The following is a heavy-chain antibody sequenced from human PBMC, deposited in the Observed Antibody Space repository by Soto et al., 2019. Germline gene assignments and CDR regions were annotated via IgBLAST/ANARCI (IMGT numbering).Heavy chain of an antibody. Sequence: EVQLVESGGGLVQPGGSLKLSCAASGFTFSGAAVHWVRQASGQGLEWVGRIRSTANNYATVYAASVKGRFTISRDDSKNTAYLQMYSLKPEDTAVYYCTRHAVQYCGGDCYLLPYFDLWGRGTLVTVSS. CDR2: IRSTANNYAT. CDR3: TRHAVQYCGGDCYLLPYFDL. V-gene: IGHV3-73*02. CDR1: GFTFSGAA. D-gene: IGHD2-21*02. J-gene: IGHJ2*01.